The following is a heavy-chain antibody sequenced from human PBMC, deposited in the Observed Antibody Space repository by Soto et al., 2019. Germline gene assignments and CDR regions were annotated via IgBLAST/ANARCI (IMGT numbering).Heavy chain of an antibody. CDR2: ISAYNGNT. CDR3: ARVGYDILTFNWFDP. V-gene: IGHV1-18*01. D-gene: IGHD3-9*01. J-gene: IGHJ5*02. CDR1: GYTFTSYG. Sequence: ASVKVSCKASGYTFTSYGISWVRQAPGQGLEWMGWISAYNGNTNYAQKHKGRVTMTTDTSTSTAYMKLRSLRSDDTAVYYCARVGYDILTFNWFDPWGQGTLVTVSS.